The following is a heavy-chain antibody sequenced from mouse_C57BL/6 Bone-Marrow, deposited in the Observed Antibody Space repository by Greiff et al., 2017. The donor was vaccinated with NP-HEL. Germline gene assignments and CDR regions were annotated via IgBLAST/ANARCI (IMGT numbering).Heavy chain of an antibody. V-gene: IGHV14-4*01. CDR1: GFNIKDDY. D-gene: IGHD2-5*01. J-gene: IGHJ3*01. CDR3: TVSYSNYWFAY. CDR2: LDPENGDT. Sequence: EVQLQQSGAELVRPGASVKLSCTASGFNIKDDYMHWVKQRPEQGLEWIGWLDPENGDTEYASKFQGKATITADTSSNTADLHLISLTSEDTAVYYFTVSYSNYWFAYWGQGTLVTVSA.